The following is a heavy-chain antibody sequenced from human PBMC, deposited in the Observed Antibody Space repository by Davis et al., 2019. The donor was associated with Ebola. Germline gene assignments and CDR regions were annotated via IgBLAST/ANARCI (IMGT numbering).Heavy chain of an antibody. CDR3: ARDEGNYDFWSGYRNYYYGMDV. V-gene: IGHV3-33*01. D-gene: IGHD3-3*01. CDR2: IWYDGSNK. J-gene: IGHJ6*02. CDR1: GFTFSSYG. Sequence: GGSLRLSCAASGFTFSSYGMHWVRQAPGKGLEWVAVIWYDGSNKYYADSVKGRFTISRDNSKNTLYLQMNSLRAEDTAVYYCARDEGNYDFWSGYRNYYYGMDVWGQGTTVTVSS.